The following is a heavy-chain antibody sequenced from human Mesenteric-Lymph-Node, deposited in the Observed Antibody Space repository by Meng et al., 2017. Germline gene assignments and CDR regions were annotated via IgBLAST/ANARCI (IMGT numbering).Heavy chain of an antibody. V-gene: IGHV3-7*01. CDR1: GFAFSTYW. J-gene: IGHJ3*02. Sequence: GESLKISCAASGFAFSTYWMNWVRQAPGKGLEWVGNIKPDGTAKFYVDSVKGRFTISRDNAENLLYLQMNSLRADDTAVYYCAREGRLLGAYDIWGQGTMVTVSS. D-gene: IGHD4-17*01. CDR3: AREGRLLGAYDI. CDR2: IKPDGTAK.